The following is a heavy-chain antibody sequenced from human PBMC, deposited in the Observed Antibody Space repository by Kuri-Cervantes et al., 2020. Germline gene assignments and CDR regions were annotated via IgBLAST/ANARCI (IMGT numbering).Heavy chain of an antibody. Sequence: GGSLRLSCAASGFTFSSYTMHWVRQAPAKGLEWVSLITWDGGTTYYADSVKGRFTISRDNSKNSLYLQMNSLRSDDTALYYCAKDKGNTYLPDYWGQGTLVTVSS. CDR1: GFTFSSYT. CDR3: AKDKGNTYLPDY. CDR2: ITWDGGTT. D-gene: IGHD2/OR15-2a*01. V-gene: IGHV3-43*01. J-gene: IGHJ4*02.